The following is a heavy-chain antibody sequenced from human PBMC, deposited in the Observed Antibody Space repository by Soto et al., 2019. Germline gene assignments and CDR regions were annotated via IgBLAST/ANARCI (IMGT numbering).Heavy chain of an antibody. CDR3: ARDHGWNYLFEEPRRSFSLSYGMDV. J-gene: IGHJ6*02. CDR1: GFTFSSYA. D-gene: IGHD1-7*01. Sequence: HPGGSLRLSCAASGFTFSSYAMHWVRQAPGKGLEWVAVISYDGSNKYYADSVKGRFTISRDNSKNTLYLQMNSLRAEDTAVYYCARDHGWNYLFEEPRRSFSLSYGMDVWGQGTTVTVSS. V-gene: IGHV3-30-3*01. CDR2: ISYDGSNK.